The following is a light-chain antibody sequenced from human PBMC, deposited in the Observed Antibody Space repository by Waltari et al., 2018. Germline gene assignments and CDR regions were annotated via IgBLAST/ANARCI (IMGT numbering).Light chain of an antibody. CDR2: DAS. CDR1: TSVRNY. Sequence: PPPCRASTSVRNYLAWYQQKPGQAPRLLIYDASTRATGTPARFSGSGSGTDFTLTISSLEPEDFAFYYCQQRGNGLTFGGGTKVEIK. CDR3: QQRGNGLT. V-gene: IGKV3-11*01. J-gene: IGKJ4*01.